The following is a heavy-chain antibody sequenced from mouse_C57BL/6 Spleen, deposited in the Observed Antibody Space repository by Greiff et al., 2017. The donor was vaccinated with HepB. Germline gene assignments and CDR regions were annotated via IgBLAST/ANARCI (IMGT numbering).Heavy chain of an antibody. Sequence: EVKLEESGPGLVKPSQSLSLTCSVTGYSITSGYYWNWIRQSPGNKLEWMGYISYDGSNNYNPSLKNRISITRDTSKNQFFLKLNSVTTEDTATYYCARGDYDYDGVFDYWGQGTTLTVSS. CDR3: ARGDYDYDGVFDY. V-gene: IGHV3-6*01. D-gene: IGHD2-4*01. CDR2: ISYDGSN. CDR1: GYSITSGYY. J-gene: IGHJ2*01.